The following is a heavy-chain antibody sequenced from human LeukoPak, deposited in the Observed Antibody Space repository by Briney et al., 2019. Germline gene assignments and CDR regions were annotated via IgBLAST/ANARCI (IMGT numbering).Heavy chain of an antibody. CDR2: ISSTGNTM. D-gene: IGHD6-19*01. Sequence: PGGSLRLSCAASGFTFNSYDMEWVRQTPGKGLEWVSYISSTGNTMYYADSVKGRFTISRDNAKNSLYLRMNSLRAEDTAVYYCATDRRYSSGPYTLFDSWGQGTPVTVSS. V-gene: IGHV3-48*03. CDR3: ATDRRYSSGPYTLFDS. J-gene: IGHJ4*02. CDR1: GFTFNSYD.